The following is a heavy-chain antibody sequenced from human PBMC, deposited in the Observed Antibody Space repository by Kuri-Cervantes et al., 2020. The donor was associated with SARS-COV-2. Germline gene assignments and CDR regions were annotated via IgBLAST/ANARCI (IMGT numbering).Heavy chain of an antibody. D-gene: IGHD3-10*01. CDR3: AKPSTMVRGVPSPGFDY. CDR1: GFTFSSYS. Sequence: GESLKISCAASGFTFSSYSMNWVRQAPGKGLEWVSSISSSSSYIYYADSVKGRFTISRDNAKNSLYLQMNSLRAEDTAVYYCAKPSTMVRGVPSPGFDYWGQGTLVTVSS. CDR2: ISSSSSYI. V-gene: IGHV3-21*01. J-gene: IGHJ4*02.